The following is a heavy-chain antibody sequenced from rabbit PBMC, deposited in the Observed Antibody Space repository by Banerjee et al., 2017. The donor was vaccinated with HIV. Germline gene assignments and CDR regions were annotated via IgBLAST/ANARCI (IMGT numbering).Heavy chain of an antibody. D-gene: IGHD4-1*01. V-gene: IGHV1S40*01. CDR2: INSSSRNV. J-gene: IGHJ4*01. CDR1: GFSFSNKYV. Sequence: TASGFSFSNKYVMCWVRQAPGKGLEWIGCINSSSRNVVYASWATGRFTISRTSSTTVALQMTSLTAADTATYFCARDLAGAIGWNFNLWGPGTLVTVS. CDR3: ARDLAGAIGWNFNL.